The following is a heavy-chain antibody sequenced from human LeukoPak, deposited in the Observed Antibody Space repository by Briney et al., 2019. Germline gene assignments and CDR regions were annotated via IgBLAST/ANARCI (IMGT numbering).Heavy chain of an antibody. CDR1: GFTFSSYA. D-gene: IGHD5-18*01. CDR3: ARGGYSYGYAPPY. J-gene: IGHJ4*02. Sequence: GGSLRLSCAASGFTFSSYAMGWVRQAPGKGLEWVSAISDSGYGTYYADSVKGRFTISRDNSKNTLYLQMNSLRAEDTAVYYCARGGYSYGYAPPYWGQGTLVTVSS. CDR2: ISDSGYGT. V-gene: IGHV3-23*01.